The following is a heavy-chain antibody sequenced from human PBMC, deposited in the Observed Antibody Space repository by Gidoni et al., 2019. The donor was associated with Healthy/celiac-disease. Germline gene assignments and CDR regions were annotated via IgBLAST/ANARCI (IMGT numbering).Heavy chain of an antibody. V-gene: IGHV4-4*02. J-gene: IGHJ4*02. Sequence: QVQLQESGPGLVKPSGTLSLTCAVSGGSISRSNWWSWVRQPPGKGLEWIGEIYHSGSINYNPSLKSRVTISVDTSKNQFSLKLSSVTAADTAVYYCARGEYCSSTSCYEGHFDYWGQGTLVTVSS. D-gene: IGHD2-2*01. CDR1: GGSISRSNW. CDR2: IYHSGSI. CDR3: ARGEYCSSTSCYEGHFDY.